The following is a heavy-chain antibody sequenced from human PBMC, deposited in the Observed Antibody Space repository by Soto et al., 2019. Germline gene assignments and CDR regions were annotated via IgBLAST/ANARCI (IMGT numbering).Heavy chain of an antibody. Sequence: SETLSLTCTVSGGSISSSSYYWGWIRQPPGKGLEWIGSIYYSGSTYYNPSLKSRVTISVDTSKNQFSLKLSSVTAADTAVYYCARQVPPLAYYYYYGMDVWGQGTTVT. CDR1: GGSISSSSYY. J-gene: IGHJ6*02. D-gene: IGHD3-10*01. CDR2: IYYSGST. V-gene: IGHV4-39*01. CDR3: ARQVPPLAYYYYYGMDV.